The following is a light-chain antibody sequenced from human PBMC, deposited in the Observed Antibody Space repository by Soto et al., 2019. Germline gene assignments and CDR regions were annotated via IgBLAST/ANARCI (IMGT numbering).Light chain of an antibody. CDR2: DVS. J-gene: IGLJ3*02. Sequence: QSALTQPPSASGSPGQSVTISCTGTSSDVGAYNYVSWYQQHPGKAPKLMIYDVSKRPSGVPYRFSGSKSGSAASLTVSGLQGEDEADYYCSSYAGSSWVFGGGTKLTVL. V-gene: IGLV2-8*01. CDR3: SSYAGSSWV. CDR1: SSDVGAYNY.